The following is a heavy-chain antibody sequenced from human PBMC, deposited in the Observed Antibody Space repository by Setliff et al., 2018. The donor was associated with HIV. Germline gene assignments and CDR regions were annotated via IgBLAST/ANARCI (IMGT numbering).Heavy chain of an antibody. CDR2: INSDGSST. CDR1: GFTFSRYW. CDR3: AREADSTKYYYMDV. Sequence: GGSLRLSCAASGFTFSRYWMHWVRQAPGKGLVWVSRINSDGSSTSYADSVKGRFTISRDNAKNTLYLQMNSLRAEDTAVYYCAREADSTKYYYMDVWGKGTKVTSP. D-gene: IGHD3-22*01. J-gene: IGHJ6*03. V-gene: IGHV3-74*01.